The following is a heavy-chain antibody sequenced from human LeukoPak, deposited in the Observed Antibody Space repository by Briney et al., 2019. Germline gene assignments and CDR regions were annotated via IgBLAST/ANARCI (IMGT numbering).Heavy chain of an antibody. CDR3: AKVVVQGDYYYGMDV. V-gene: IGHV3-9*01. J-gene: IGHJ6*02. CDR1: GFTFDDYA. Sequence: GGSLRLSCAASGFTFDDYAMHWVRQAPGKGLEWVSGISWNSGSIGYADSVKGRFTISRDNAKNSLYLQMNSLRAEDTALYYCAKVVVQGDYYYGMDVWGQGTTVTVSS. CDR2: ISWNSGSI. D-gene: IGHD2-2*01.